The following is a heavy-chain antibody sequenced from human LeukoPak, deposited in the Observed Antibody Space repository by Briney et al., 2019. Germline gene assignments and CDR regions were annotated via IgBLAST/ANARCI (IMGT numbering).Heavy chain of an antibody. CDR1: GGTFSSYA. CDR3: ARDPYSSGWYSSYYYYYMDV. CDR2: IIPIFGTA. Sequence: SVKVSCKASGGTFSSYAISWVRQAPGQGLEWMGRIIPIFGTANYAQKFQGRVTITTDESTSTAYMELSSLRSEDTAVYYCARDPYSSGWYSSYYYYYMDVWGKXTTVTVSS. D-gene: IGHD6-19*01. J-gene: IGHJ6*03. V-gene: IGHV1-69*05.